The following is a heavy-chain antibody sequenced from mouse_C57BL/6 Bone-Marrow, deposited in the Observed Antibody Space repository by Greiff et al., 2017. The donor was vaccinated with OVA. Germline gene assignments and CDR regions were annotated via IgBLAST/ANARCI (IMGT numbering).Heavy chain of an antibody. Sequence: QVQLQQPGAELVRPGSSVKLSCKASGYTFTSYWMHWVKQRPIQGLEWIGNIDPSDSETHYNQTFKAKATLTVDKSSSTAYMQLSSLTSEDSAVYYSASTGYSNFWFFDVWGTGTTVTVSS. CDR1: GYTFTSYW. D-gene: IGHD2-5*01. CDR3: ASTGYSNFWFFDV. J-gene: IGHJ1*03. V-gene: IGHV1-52*01. CDR2: IDPSDSET.